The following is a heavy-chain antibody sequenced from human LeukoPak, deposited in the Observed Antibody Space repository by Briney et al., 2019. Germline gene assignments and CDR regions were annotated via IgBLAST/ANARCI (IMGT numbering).Heavy chain of an antibody. D-gene: IGHD6-13*01. CDR3: ARDPESSSFDL. CDR2: IDQGGSVR. CDR1: GSSFSTYW. V-gene: IGHV3-7*01. Sequence: GGSLRLSCAASGSSFSTYWMSWVRQTPEKGLEFVANIDQGGSVRNYMDSLKGRCTISRDNAKKSLYLEINSLRADDTAVYYCARDPESSSFDLWGRGALVTVSS. J-gene: IGHJ4*02.